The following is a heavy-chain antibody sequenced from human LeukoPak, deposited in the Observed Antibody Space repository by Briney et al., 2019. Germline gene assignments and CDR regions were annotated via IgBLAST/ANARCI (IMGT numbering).Heavy chain of an antibody. V-gene: IGHV3-23*01. J-gene: IGHJ3*02. Sequence: GGSLRLSCAASGFTFKSYAMSWVRQAPGKGLEWVSVISGSGVTTYYADSVKGRFTISRDNAKNSLYLQMNSLRAEDTAVYYCARDHRPLVVVVPAASVGAFDIWGQGTMVTVSS. CDR2: ISGSGVTT. CDR1: GFTFKSYA. D-gene: IGHD2-2*01. CDR3: ARDHRPLVVVVPAASVGAFDI.